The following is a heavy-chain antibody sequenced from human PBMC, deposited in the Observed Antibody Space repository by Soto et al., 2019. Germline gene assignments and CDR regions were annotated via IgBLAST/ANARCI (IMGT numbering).Heavy chain of an antibody. Sequence: QLQLQESGPGLVRPSETLSLTCTVSGGSISSSSYSWGWIRQPPGKGLGWIGSIYYSGSTYYNPSLKSRCTISVDTSKNQFSLKLSSVTAADTAVYYCASPKIAFYNWFDPWGQGTLVTVPP. CDR1: GGSISSSSYS. CDR2: IYYSGST. CDR3: ASPKIAFYNWFDP. V-gene: IGHV4-39*01. J-gene: IGHJ5*02. D-gene: IGHD3-3*02.